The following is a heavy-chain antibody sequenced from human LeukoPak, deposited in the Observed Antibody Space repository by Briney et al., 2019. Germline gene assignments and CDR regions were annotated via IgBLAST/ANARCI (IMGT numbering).Heavy chain of an antibody. CDR1: GFTVSSNY. V-gene: IGHV3-53*01. Sequence: GGSLRLSCAASGFTVSSNYMSWVRQAPGKGLERVSVIYSGGSTYYADSVKGRFTIFRDNSKNTLYLQMNSLRAEDTAVYYCAEVLTVTSLFNVDYWGQGTLVTVSS. D-gene: IGHD4-17*01. CDR3: AEVLTVTSLFNVDY. CDR2: IYSGGST. J-gene: IGHJ4*02.